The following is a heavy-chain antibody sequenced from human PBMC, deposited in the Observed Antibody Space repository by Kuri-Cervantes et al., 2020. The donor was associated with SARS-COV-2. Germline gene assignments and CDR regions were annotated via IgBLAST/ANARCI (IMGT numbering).Heavy chain of an antibody. CDR3: ASGYITGTTVAYDP. CDR2: IYYSGST. CDR1: GGPISSSSYY. D-gene: IGHD1-7*01. V-gene: IGHV4-39*01. J-gene: IGHJ5*02. Sequence: SETLSLTCTVSGGPISSSSYYWGWIRQPPGKGLEWIGSIYYSGSTYYNPSLKSRVTISVDTSKNQFSLKLSSVTAADTAVYYCASGYITGTTVAYDPWGQGTLVTVSS.